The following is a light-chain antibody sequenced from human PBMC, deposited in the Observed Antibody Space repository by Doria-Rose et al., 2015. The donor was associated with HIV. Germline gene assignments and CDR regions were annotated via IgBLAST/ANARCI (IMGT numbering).Light chain of an antibody. CDR1: QTVSTY. CDR2: AAS. Sequence: DIQVTQSPSSLSASIGDRVTITCRASQTVSTYLNWFQQEPGKAPKLLIYAASRLQSGVPLRFSGSGSGTDFTLTISGLQPGDFATYYCQQTYSSPPWTFGQGTKVEMK. V-gene: IGKV1-39*01. CDR3: QQTYSSPPWT. J-gene: IGKJ1*01.